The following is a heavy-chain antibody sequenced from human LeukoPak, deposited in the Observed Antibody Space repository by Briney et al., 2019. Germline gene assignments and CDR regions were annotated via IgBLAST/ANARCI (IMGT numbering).Heavy chain of an antibody. J-gene: IGHJ4*02. CDR2: ISGSGGST. V-gene: IGHV3-23*01. D-gene: IGHD3-3*01. Sequence: PGGSLRLFCAASGFTFSSYAMSWVRQAPGKGLEWVSAISGSGGSTYYADSVKGRFTISRDNSKRTLFLQMNSLRAEDTAFYYCAKAELGVDTFFDYWGQGTLVTVSS. CDR1: GFTFSSYA. CDR3: AKAELGVDTFFDY.